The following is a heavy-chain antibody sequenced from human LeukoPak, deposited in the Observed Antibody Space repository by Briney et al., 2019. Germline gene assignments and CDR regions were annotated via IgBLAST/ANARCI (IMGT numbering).Heavy chain of an antibody. Sequence: GGSLRLSCAASGFTLSSHAMNWVRQAPGKGLEWVSSLSESGETTDYADSVKGRFTISRDNSKNTLYLQMNSLRAEDTAVYYCAKQWLVGNWGQGTLVTVSS. D-gene: IGHD6-19*01. CDR1: GFTLSSHA. V-gene: IGHV3-23*01. J-gene: IGHJ4*02. CDR3: AKQWLVGN. CDR2: LSESGETT.